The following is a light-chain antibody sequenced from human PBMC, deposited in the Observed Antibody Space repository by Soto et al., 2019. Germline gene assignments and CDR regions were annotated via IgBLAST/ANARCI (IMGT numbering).Light chain of an antibody. CDR2: GGS. CDR1: QSVTSTY. Sequence: EILLTQSPGTLSLSPGETATLSCRASQSVTSTYLAWYQQRPGQSPRLIIYGGSTRATGFPDRISGGGSGTDFTLTISRLKTEDSAVYSCHCQQFDSSRIYSFGQGTKLEI. CDR3: QQFDSSRIYS. V-gene: IGKV3-20*01. J-gene: IGKJ2*03.